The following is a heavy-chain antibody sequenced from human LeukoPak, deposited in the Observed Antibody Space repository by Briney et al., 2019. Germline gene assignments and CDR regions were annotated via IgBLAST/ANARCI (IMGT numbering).Heavy chain of an antibody. D-gene: IGHD6-6*01. CDR3: ARGSLGYLVPFQH. V-gene: IGHV4-34*01. CDR2: VNHRGST. CDR1: GGFFSGYY. Sequence: PSETLSLTCAVYGGFFSGYYWSWVRQPPGKGLEWIGEVNHRGSTNYNPSLKSRVIISVDTSKNQFSLKLSSVTAADTAVYYCARGSLGYLVPFQHWGQGTLVTVSS. J-gene: IGHJ1*01.